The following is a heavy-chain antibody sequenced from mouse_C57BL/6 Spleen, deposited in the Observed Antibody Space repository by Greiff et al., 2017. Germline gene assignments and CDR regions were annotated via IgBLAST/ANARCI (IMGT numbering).Heavy chain of an antibody. CDR1: GFTFSDAW. Sequence: EVKLQESGGGLVQPGGSMKLSCAASGFTFSDAWMDWVRQSPEKGLEWVAEIRNKDNNHATYYAESVKGRFTISRDDSKSSVYLQMNSLRADDTGIYYCTRPCSSSYWYFDVWGTGTTVTVSS. CDR3: TRPCSSSYWYFDV. D-gene: IGHD1-1*01. CDR2: IRNKDNNHAT. V-gene: IGHV6-6*01. J-gene: IGHJ1*03.